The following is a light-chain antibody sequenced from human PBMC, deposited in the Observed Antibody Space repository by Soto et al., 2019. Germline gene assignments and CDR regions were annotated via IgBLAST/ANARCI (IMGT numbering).Light chain of an antibody. V-gene: IGKV1-5*03. CDR3: QQYHSYPYI. CDR2: KAS. Sequence: DIQMTQSPSTLSASVGGRVTISCRASQSIVNLLAWYQQKPGKAPKLLIYKASSLESGVPSRFSGSGSGTEFTLTISSLLPDDFATYYCQQYHSYPYIFGQGTKLEIK. CDR1: QSIVNL. J-gene: IGKJ2*01.